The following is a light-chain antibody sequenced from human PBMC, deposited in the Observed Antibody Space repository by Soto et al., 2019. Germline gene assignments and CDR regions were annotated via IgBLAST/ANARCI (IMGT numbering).Light chain of an antibody. CDR1: SNDVGGYNY. V-gene: IGLV2-14*03. J-gene: IGLJ3*02. Sequence: QSALTQPASVSVSPGQSITISCTGTSNDVGGYNYVSWYQHHPGKAPKLMIYDVTNRPSGVSNRFSGSKSGNTASLTISGLQTEDEADYYCSSFTSTSTVVFGGGTKRTVL. CDR3: SSFTSTSTVV. CDR2: DVT.